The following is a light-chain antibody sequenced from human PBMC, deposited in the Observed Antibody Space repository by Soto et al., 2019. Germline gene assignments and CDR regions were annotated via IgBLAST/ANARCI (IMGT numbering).Light chain of an antibody. CDR3: QQYESYWT. J-gene: IGKJ1*01. V-gene: IGKV1-5*03. CDR1: QSINKL. CDR2: KAS. Sequence: DIHMTQSPSTQSASVGDRVTVTCRASQSINKLLAWYQQKPGKAPQLLISKASSLESGVPSRFSGSGSGTEFTLTISSLQPDDFATYYCQQYESYWTFGQGTKVEIK.